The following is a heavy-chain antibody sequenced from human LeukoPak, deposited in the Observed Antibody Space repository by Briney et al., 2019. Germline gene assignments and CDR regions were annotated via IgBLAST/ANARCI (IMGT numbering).Heavy chain of an antibody. CDR3: AREYYFSHIDG. J-gene: IGHJ6*03. Sequence: GGSLRLSCAASGFSFNSYAMHWVRQAPGKGLEWVGVVSYDGSNKYYADSVKGRFTISRDNAENSLYLQMNSLRADDTAMYYCAREYYFSHIDGWGKGTTVTVSS. CDR1: GFSFNSYA. V-gene: IGHV3-30*04. D-gene: IGHD3-10*01. CDR2: VSYDGSNK.